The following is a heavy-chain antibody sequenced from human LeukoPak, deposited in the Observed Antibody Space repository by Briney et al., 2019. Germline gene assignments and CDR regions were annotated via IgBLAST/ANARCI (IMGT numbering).Heavy chain of an antibody. D-gene: IGHD3-10*01. CDR3: AKFYYYGSGSYYNTFDY. J-gene: IGHJ4*02. CDR1: GFTFNHYA. Sequence: GGSLRLSCAASGFTFNHYAMSWVRQAPGKGLEWVSAISGSGGSTYYADSVKGRFTISRDNSKNTLYLQMNSLRAEDTAVYYCAKFYYYGSGSYYNTFDYWGQGTLVTVSS. V-gene: IGHV3-23*01. CDR2: ISGSGGST.